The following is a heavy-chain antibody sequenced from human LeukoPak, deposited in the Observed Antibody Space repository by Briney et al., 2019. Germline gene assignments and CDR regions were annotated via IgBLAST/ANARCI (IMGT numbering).Heavy chain of an antibody. CDR3: ARVKAADRHYFDY. V-gene: IGHV5-51*01. D-gene: IGHD6-13*01. CDR2: VYPSDSDT. J-gene: IGHJ4*02. Sequence: GESLKISCKGSGYSFVGYWIGWVRQMPGKGLEWMGIVYPSDSDTRYSPSFQGQVTISADKSISTAYLQWSGLKASDTAMYYCARVKAADRHYFDYWGQGTLVTVSS. CDR1: GYSFVGYW.